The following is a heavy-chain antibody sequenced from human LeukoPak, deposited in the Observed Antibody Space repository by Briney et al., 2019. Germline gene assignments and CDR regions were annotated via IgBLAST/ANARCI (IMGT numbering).Heavy chain of an antibody. CDR2: IIPIFSTA. V-gene: IGHV1-69*13. J-gene: IGHJ6*03. D-gene: IGHD1-26*01. CDR3: AISSGSYFTDYYYYMDV. CDR1: GGTFSSYA. Sequence: SVKVSCKASGGTFSSYAISWVRQAPGQGLEWMGGIIPIFSTANYAQECQARGTITADESTSTAYMELSNLRSEDTAVYYCAISSGSYFTDYYYYMDVWGKGTTVTVSS.